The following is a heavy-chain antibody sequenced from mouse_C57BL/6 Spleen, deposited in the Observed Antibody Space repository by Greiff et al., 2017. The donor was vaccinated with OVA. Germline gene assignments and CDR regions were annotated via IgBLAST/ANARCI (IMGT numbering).Heavy chain of an antibody. CDR3: AREAYYSNYVAMDY. Sequence: QVQLQQPGAELVKPGASVKLSCKASGYTFTSYWMHWVKQRPGQGLEWIGMIHPNSGSTNYNEKFKSKATLTVDKSSSTAYMQLSSLTSEDSAVYYCAREAYYSNYVAMDYWGQGTSVTVSS. J-gene: IGHJ4*01. CDR2: IHPNSGST. V-gene: IGHV1-64*01. CDR1: GYTFTSYW. D-gene: IGHD2-5*01.